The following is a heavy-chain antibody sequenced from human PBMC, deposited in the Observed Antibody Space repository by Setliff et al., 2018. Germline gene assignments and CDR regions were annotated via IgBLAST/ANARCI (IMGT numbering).Heavy chain of an antibody. Sequence: ETLSLTCAVYGGSFSGYYWSWIRQPPGKGLEWIGEINHSGSTNYNPSLKSRVTISVDTSKNQFSLKLNYVTAADTAVYYCARALGYCSRTSCYADAFDIWGQGTMVTVS. CDR3: ARALGYCSRTSCYADAFDI. CDR2: INHSGST. V-gene: IGHV4-34*01. D-gene: IGHD2-2*01. CDR1: GGSFSGYY. J-gene: IGHJ3*02.